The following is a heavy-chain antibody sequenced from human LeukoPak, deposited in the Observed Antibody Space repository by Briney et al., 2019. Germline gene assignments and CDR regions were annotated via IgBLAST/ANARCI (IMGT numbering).Heavy chain of an antibody. CDR3: ARGSSSYYYDSSGYYELDY. J-gene: IGHJ4*02. CDR1: GGAFSSYA. V-gene: IGHV1-69*05. Sequence: SVKVSCKASGGAFSSYAISWVRQAPGQGLEWMGRIIPIFGTANYAQKFQGRVTITTDESTSTAYMELSSLRSEDTAVYYCARGSSSYYYDSSGYYELDYWGQGTLVTVSS. CDR2: IIPIFGTA. D-gene: IGHD3-22*01.